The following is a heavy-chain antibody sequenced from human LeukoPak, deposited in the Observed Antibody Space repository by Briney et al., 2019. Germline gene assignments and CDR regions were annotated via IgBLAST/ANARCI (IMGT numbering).Heavy chain of an antibody. CDR2: ISSSSSYI. J-gene: IGHJ5*02. Sequence: GGSLRLSCAASVFTFSSYSMNWVRQAPGKGLEWVSSISSSSSYIYYADSVKGRFTISRDNAKNSLYLQMNSLRAEDTAVYYCTRGSGSGWSLGWFDPWGQGTLVTVSS. V-gene: IGHV3-21*01. D-gene: IGHD6-19*01. CDR1: VFTFSSYS. CDR3: TRGSGSGWSLGWFDP.